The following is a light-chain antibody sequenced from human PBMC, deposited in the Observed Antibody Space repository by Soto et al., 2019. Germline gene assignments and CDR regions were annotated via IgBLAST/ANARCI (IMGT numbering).Light chain of an antibody. CDR3: QHRSYPIT. CDR2: DVS. Sequence: EIVMTQSPTTLSVSPGERATLSCRAGQGVTTNFSWYQQKSGQSPRLLIYDVSIRATGIPVRFSGSGSESDFTLTISSLEPEDFAVDDCQHRSYPITFGQGTRLEIK. J-gene: IGKJ5*01. V-gene: IGKV3D-11*01. CDR1: QGVTTN.